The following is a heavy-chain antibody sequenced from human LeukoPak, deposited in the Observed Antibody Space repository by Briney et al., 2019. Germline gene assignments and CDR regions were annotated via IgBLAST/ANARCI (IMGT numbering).Heavy chain of an antibody. CDR2: INSDATTT. CDR3: VRGDIPSYYDSSGYYPFDK. Sequence: GGSLRLSCAASGCTFSNFWMHWVRQVPGKGLVWVSRINSDATTTNYADSVKGRFTISRDNAKNTLYLQMNSLRAEDTAVYYCVRGDIPSYYDSSGYYPFDKWGQGTLVTVSS. CDR1: GCTFSNFW. V-gene: IGHV3-74*01. D-gene: IGHD3-22*01. J-gene: IGHJ4*02.